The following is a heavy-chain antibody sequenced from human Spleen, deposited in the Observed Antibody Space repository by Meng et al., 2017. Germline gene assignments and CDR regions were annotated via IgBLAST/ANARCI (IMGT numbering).Heavy chain of an antibody. CDR1: GGSFSTHT. J-gene: IGHJ4*02. CDR2: ISIYNGNT. D-gene: IGHD1-26*01. V-gene: IGHV1-18*01. Sequence: QVLLVQSGAEGKKTRSSVKVACKTSGGSFSTHTFSWGRQAPGQGLEWMGGISIYNGNTNYAQKFQGRITMTTDRSTSTAYMELRILTSDDSAVYYCTRDISAATLDYWGQGTLVTVSS. CDR3: TRDISAATLDY.